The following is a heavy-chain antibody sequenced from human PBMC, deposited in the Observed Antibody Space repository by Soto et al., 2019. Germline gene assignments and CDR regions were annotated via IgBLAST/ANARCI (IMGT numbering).Heavy chain of an antibody. CDR3: AKDQGYCSGGRCYVAGE. V-gene: IGHV3-74*01. J-gene: IGHJ4*02. Sequence: GGSLRLSCAASGFTFSSYWMHWVRQVPGKGLVWVSRINSDGSSTGYADSVMGRFTISRDNAKNTLYLQMNSPRAEDTAVYYCAKDQGYCSGGRCYVAGEWGKGTLVTVDS. D-gene: IGHD2-15*01. CDR2: INSDGSST. CDR1: GFTFSSYW.